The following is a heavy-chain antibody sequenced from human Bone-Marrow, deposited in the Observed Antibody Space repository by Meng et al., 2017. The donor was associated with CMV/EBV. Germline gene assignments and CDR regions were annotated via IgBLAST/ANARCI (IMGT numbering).Heavy chain of an antibody. CDR2: IKSKTDGGTT. J-gene: IGHJ2*01. V-gene: IGHV3-15*01. CDR1: GFTFSNAW. Sequence: GGSLRLSCAASGFTFSNAWMSWVRQAPGKELEWVGRIKSKTDGGTTDYAAPVKGRFTISRDDSKNTLYLQMNSLKTEDTAVYYCTTEVLGIAAAGTYWYFDLWGRGTLVTVSS. CDR3: TTEVLGIAAAGTYWYFDL. D-gene: IGHD6-13*01.